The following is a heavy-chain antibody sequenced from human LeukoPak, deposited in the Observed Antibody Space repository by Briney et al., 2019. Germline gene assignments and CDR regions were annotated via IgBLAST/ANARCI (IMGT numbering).Heavy chain of an antibody. Sequence: GGSLRLSCAASGFTVSSNYMSWVRQAPGKGLEWVSVIYSGGSTYYADSVKGRFTISRDNSKNTLYLQMSSLRAEDTAVYYCARDPLDYYFDYWGQGTLVTVSS. J-gene: IGHJ4*02. CDR3: ARDPLDYYFDY. CDR2: IYSGGST. CDR1: GFTVSSNY. V-gene: IGHV3-53*01. D-gene: IGHD6-6*01.